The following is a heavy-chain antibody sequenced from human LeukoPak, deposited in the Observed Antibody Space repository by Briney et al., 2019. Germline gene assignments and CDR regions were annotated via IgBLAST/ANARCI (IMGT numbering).Heavy chain of an antibody. D-gene: IGHD5-12*01. CDR2: IYTSGST. CDR1: GGSISSGSYY. CDR3: ARDGYSGYEFDY. J-gene: IGHJ4*02. V-gene: IGHV4-61*02. Sequence: SETLSLTCTVSGGSISSGSYYWSWIRQPAGKGLEGIGRIYTSGSTNYNPSLKSRVTISVDTSKNQFSLKLSSVTAADTAVYYCARDGYSGYEFDYWGQGTLVTVSS.